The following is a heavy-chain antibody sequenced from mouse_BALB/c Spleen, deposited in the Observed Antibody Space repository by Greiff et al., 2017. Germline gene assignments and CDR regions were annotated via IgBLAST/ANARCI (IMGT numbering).Heavy chain of an antibody. CDR3: TRGGYDYDEGFMDY. Sequence: EVQGVESGGGLVKPGGSLKLSCAASGFTFSSYTMSWVRQTPEKRLEWVATISSGGSYTYYPDSVKGRFTISRDNAKNTLYLQMSSLKSEDTAMYYCTRGGYDYDEGFMDYWGQGTSVTVSS. CDR1: GFTFSSYT. CDR2: ISSGGSYT. J-gene: IGHJ4*01. V-gene: IGHV5-6-4*01. D-gene: IGHD2-4*01.